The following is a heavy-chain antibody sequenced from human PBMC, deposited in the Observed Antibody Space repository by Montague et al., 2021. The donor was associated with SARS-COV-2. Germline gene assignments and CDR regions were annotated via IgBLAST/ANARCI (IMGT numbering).Heavy chain of an antibody. CDR2: ISNDGSNK. CDR3: ARESGSFHDGGYFDY. Sequence: SLRLSCAASGFYFSYAMHWVRQAPGKGLEWVALISNDGSNKHYADSVNGRFTISRDNSKSTLYLQVNSLRAEDTAVYYCARESGSFHDGGYFDYWGQGSLVTVSS. V-gene: IGHV3-30*04. CDR1: GFYFSYA. D-gene: IGHD1-26*01. J-gene: IGHJ4*02.